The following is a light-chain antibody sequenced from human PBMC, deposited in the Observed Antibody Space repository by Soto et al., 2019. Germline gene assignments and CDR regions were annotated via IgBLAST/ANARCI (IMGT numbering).Light chain of an antibody. Sequence: VVTQGPGTLCRSPWEGATLSCRASQSVPRSYLAWYQQKPGQAPRLLIYGASTRATGIPARFSGSGSATDFSLTISRLEPEDSALYYCPQYARSPRTYGQGTRL. CDR1: QSVPRSY. V-gene: IGKV3-20*01. J-gene: IGKJ5*01. CDR3: PQYARSPRT. CDR2: GAS.